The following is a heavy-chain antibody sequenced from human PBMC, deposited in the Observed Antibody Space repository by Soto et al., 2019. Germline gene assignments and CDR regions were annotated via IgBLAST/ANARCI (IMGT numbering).Heavy chain of an antibody. J-gene: IGHJ4*02. Sequence: GGSLRLSCAASGFTFSSYWMSWVRQAPGKGLEWVANIKQDGSEKYYVDSVKGRFTISRDNAKNSLYLQMNSLRAEDTAVYYCARDRGPGSYYFDYWGQGTLVTVSS. CDR2: IKQDGSEK. CDR3: ARDRGPGSYYFDY. D-gene: IGHD3-10*01. CDR1: GFTFSSYW. V-gene: IGHV3-7*05.